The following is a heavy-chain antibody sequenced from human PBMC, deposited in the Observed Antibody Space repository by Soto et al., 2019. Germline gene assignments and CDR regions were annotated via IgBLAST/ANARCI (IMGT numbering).Heavy chain of an antibody. CDR3: AKWHTYYYDSRGFSGFDC. J-gene: IGHJ4*02. Sequence: VQLLESGGGLVQPGGSLRLSCAASGLTFSRYAMTWVRQAPGKGLEWVSAMSGGGETTYYADSVKGRFPSSGDNSRNTLYLQMNSLRAEDTAAYYCAKWHTYYYDSRGFSGFDCWGRGTLVTVSS. D-gene: IGHD3-22*01. CDR1: GLTFSRYA. CDR2: MSGGGETT. V-gene: IGHV3-23*01.